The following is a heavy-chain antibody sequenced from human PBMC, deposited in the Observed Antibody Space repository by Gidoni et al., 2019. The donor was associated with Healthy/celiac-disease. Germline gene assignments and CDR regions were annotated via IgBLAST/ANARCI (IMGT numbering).Heavy chain of an antibody. CDR2: IYYSGST. CDR3: ARDDGDYGMDV. V-gene: IGHV4-59*01. CDR1: GGSISSYY. D-gene: IGHD3-10*01. J-gene: IGHJ6*02. Sequence: QVQLQESGPGLVKPSETLSLTCPVSGGSISSYYWSWIRQPPGKGLEWIGYIYYSGSTNYNPSLKSRVTISVDTSKNQFSLKLSSVTAADTAVYYCARDDGDYGMDVWGQGTTVTVSS.